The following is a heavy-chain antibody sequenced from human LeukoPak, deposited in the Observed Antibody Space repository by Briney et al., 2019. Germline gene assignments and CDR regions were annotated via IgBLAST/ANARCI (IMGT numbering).Heavy chain of an antibody. Sequence: SQTLSLTCTVSGGSIGSGGYYWSWIRQHPGKGLEWIGYISDSGSTYYNPSLESRLTISVDTSKNQFSLNLRSVTAADTAVYYCATEREKSLEYWGQGTLVTVSS. V-gene: IGHV4-31*03. D-gene: IGHD5-24*01. CDR2: ISDSGST. J-gene: IGHJ4*02. CDR1: GGSIGSGGYY. CDR3: ATEREKSLEY.